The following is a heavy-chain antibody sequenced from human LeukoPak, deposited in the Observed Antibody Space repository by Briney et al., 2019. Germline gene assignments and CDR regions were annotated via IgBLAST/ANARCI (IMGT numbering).Heavy chain of an antibody. D-gene: IGHD3-16*01. V-gene: IGHV4-34*01. Sequence: PSETLPLTCAVYGGSFSGYYWSWVRQPPGMGLEWIGEVNLSGVTNYNPSLKSRITMSLDTSKNHFSLKLSSVTAADTAVYYCARPVGGWFDPWGQGTLVTVSS. CDR3: ARPVGGWFDP. J-gene: IGHJ5*02. CDR2: VNLSGVT. CDR1: GGSFSGYY.